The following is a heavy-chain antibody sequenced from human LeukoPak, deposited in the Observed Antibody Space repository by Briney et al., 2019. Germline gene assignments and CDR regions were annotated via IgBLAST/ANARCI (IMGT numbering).Heavy chain of an antibody. V-gene: IGHV4-4*07. D-gene: IGHD6-6*01. Sequence: SETLSLTCTVSGGSISSYYWSWIRQPAGKGLEWIGRIYTSGSTNYNPSLKSRATMSVDTSKNQFSLKLSSVTAADTAVYYCARNFSFSSPGAMDVWGKGTTVTVSS. CDR3: ARNFSFSSPGAMDV. CDR2: IYTSGST. J-gene: IGHJ6*03. CDR1: GGSISSYY.